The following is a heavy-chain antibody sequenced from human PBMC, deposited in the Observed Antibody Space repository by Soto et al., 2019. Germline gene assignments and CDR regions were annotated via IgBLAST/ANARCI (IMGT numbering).Heavy chain of an antibody. J-gene: IGHJ3*02. CDR2: ISYDGRNK. D-gene: IGHD6-6*01. CDR1: GFTFSNYG. Sequence: QVKLEESGGGVVQPGRSLRLSCAASGFTFSNYGMHWVRQAPGKGLEWVALISYDGRNKGYADSVKGRLTISRDNDKNTMYLQMDRLRPEDTAVYYCTKGDTRSSDAFASWGQGTMVTVSS. CDR3: TKGDTRSSDAFAS. V-gene: IGHV3-30*18.